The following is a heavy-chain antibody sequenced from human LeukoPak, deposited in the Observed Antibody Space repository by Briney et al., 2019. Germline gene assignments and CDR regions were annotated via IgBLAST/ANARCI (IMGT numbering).Heavy chain of an antibody. CDR2: INHSGST. V-gene: IGHV4-34*01. D-gene: IGHD3-3*01. Sequence: SETLSLTCAVYGGSFSGYYWSWIRQPPGKGLEWIGEINHSGSTNYNPSLKSRVTISVDTSKNQFSLKLSSVTAADTAVYYCARLTRVLRFLEWLPRDYYYYGMDVWGQGTTVTVSS. CDR1: GGSFSGYY. CDR3: ARLTRVLRFLEWLPRDYYYYGMDV. J-gene: IGHJ6*02.